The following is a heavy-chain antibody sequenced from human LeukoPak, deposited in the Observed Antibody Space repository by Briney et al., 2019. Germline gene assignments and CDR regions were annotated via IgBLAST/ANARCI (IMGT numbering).Heavy chain of an antibody. CDR3: AKVVTDYDIWRGLDP. CDR1: GFTFSSYA. D-gene: IGHD3-9*01. CDR2: ISGSGGST. Sequence: GGSLRLSCAASGFTFSSYAMSWVRQAPGKGLDLVSGISGSGGSTYYADSAKGRFTISRDNSKNTLDLQTNSLRAEETAVYYCAKVVTDYDIWRGLDPWGQGTLVTVSS. J-gene: IGHJ5*02. V-gene: IGHV3-23*01.